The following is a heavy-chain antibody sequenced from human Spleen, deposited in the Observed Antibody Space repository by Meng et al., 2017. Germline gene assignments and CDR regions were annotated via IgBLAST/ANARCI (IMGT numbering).Heavy chain of an antibody. CDR3: ARQEGAFDY. D-gene: IGHD3-16*01. J-gene: IGHJ4*02. V-gene: IGHV6-1*01. CDR1: GDSVPSNSAA. CDR2: TYYRSKWYN. Sequence: QIQLQQSGPGLVNLSKTLPLTCAISGDSVPSNSAAWNWLRQSPSRGLEWLGRTYYRSKWYNDYAVSVKSRITINPDTSKNQFSLQLNSVTPEDTAVYYCARQEGAFDYWGQGILVTVSS.